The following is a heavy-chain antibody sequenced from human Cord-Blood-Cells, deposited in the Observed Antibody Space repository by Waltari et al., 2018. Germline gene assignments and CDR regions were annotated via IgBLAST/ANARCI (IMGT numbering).Heavy chain of an antibody. V-gene: IGHV2-26*01. J-gene: IGHJ6*03. D-gene: IGHD3-3*01. CDR1: GFSLSNARMG. CDR3: ARIPTYYDFWSGYYYYYYYMDV. Sequence: QVTLKESGPVLVKPTETLTLTCTVSGFSLSNARMGVSWIRQPPGKALEWLAHIFSNDEKSYSTSLKSRLTISKDTSKSQVVLTMTNMDPVDTATYYCARIPTYYDFWSGYYYYYYYMDVWGKGTTVTVSS. CDR2: IFSNDEK.